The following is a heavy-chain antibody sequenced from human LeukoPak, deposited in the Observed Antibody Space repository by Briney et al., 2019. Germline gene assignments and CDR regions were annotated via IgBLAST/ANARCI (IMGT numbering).Heavy chain of an antibody. Sequence: ASVKVSCKVSGYTFTDYYMHWVQQAPGKGLEWMGLVDPEDGETIYAEKFQGRVTITADTSTDTAYMELSRLRSDDTAVYYCARVAKKEDWFDPWGQGTLVTVSS. CDR3: ARVAKKEDWFDP. V-gene: IGHV1-69-2*01. J-gene: IGHJ5*02. CDR2: VDPEDGET. CDR1: GYTFTDYY. D-gene: IGHD2-21*01.